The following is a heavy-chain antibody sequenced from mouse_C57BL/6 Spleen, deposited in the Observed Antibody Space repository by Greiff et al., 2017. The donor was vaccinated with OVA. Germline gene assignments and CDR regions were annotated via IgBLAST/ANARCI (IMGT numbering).Heavy chain of an antibody. CDR2: IYPSDSET. J-gene: IGHJ3*01. V-gene: IGHV1-61*01. CDR3: VVRFAY. CDR1: GYTFTSYW. Sequence: MESCKASGYTFTSYWMDWVKQRPGQGLEWIGNIYPSDSETHYNQKFKDKATLTVDKSSSTAYMQLSSLTSEDSAVYYCVVRFAYWGQGTLVTVSA. D-gene: IGHD2-12*01.